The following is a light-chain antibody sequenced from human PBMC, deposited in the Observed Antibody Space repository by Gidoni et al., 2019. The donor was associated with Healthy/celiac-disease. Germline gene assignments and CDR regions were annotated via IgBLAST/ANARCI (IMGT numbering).Light chain of an antibody. J-gene: IGKJ1*01. CDR2: DAS. Sequence: VLTQSPATLSLSPGERATLSCRASQSVSSYLAWYQQKPGQAPRLLIYDASNRATGIPARFSGSGSGTDFTLTISSLEPEDFAVYYCQQRSNWPPTWTFGQGTKVEIK. CDR1: QSVSSY. CDR3: QQRSNWPPTWT. V-gene: IGKV3-11*01.